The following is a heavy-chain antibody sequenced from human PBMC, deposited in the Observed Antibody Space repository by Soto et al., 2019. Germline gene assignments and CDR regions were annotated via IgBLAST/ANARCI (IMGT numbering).Heavy chain of an antibody. D-gene: IGHD3-22*01. Sequence: PSETLSLTCAVYGASISSYYWNWIRLPPGKGLEWIGDISYSGSTNYNPSLKSRVTISVDTSKNQFSLNLSSVTAADTAVYYCASQFFYDSSAPFGPWGQGTLVTVSS. CDR1: GASISSYY. CDR2: ISYSGST. CDR3: ASQFFYDSSAPFGP. V-gene: IGHV4-59*01. J-gene: IGHJ5*02.